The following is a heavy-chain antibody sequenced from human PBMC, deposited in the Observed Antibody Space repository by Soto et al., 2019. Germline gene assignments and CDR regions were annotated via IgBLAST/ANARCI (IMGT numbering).Heavy chain of an antibody. CDR2: ISAYNGNT. D-gene: IGHD3-10*01. J-gene: IGHJ6*03. Sequence: QVQLVQSGAEVKKPGASVKVSCKASGYTFTSHGISWVRQAPGQGLEWMGWISAYNGNTNYAQKLQGRVTMTTDTTTSTAYMELRSLRSDDTAVYYCARDSTGDYYYYYMDVWGKGTTVTVSS. V-gene: IGHV1-18*01. CDR3: ARDSTGDYYYYYMDV. CDR1: GYTFTSHG.